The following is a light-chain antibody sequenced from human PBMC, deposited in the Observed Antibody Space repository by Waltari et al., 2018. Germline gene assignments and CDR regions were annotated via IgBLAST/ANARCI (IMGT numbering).Light chain of an antibody. CDR1: QSVLYSSNNKNY. Sequence: DIVMTQSPDSLAVSLGERATINCKSSQSVLYSSNNKNYLAWYQQKPGQPPKLLIYWASTRESGVSDRFSGSGSGTDFTLTISSLQAEDVAVYYCQQYYNTRGVTFGPGTEVDIK. CDR2: WAS. V-gene: IGKV4-1*01. CDR3: QQYYNTRGVT. J-gene: IGKJ3*01.